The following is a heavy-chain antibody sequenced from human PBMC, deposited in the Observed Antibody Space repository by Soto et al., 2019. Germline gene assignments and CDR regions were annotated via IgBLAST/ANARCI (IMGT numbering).Heavy chain of an antibody. D-gene: IGHD4-17*01. Sequence: QVQLQESGPGLVKPSQTLSLTCTVSGGSISSGDYYWSWIRQPPGKGLEWIGYIYYSGSTYYTPSLKSRITISIDTSKNQFSMKLSSVTAADTAVYYCASARYGDYEGYYYYYGMDVWGQGTTVTVSS. CDR2: IYYSGST. J-gene: IGHJ6*02. CDR1: GGSISSGDYY. V-gene: IGHV4-30-4*01. CDR3: ASARYGDYEGYYYYYGMDV.